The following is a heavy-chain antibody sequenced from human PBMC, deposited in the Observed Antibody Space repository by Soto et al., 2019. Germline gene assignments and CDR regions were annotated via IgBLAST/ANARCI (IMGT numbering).Heavy chain of an antibody. V-gene: IGHV4-31*01. CDR2: IYNSGST. J-gene: IGHJ5*02. Sequence: SETLSLTCTVSGGSISSGGYYWSWIRQHPGKGLEWIGYIYNSGSTYYKPSLKNQDNKSINKPKKHFSLKLSSVTAADTAVYYCARSVFPWGQGTLVTVSS. CDR3: ARSVFP. CDR1: GGSISSGGYY.